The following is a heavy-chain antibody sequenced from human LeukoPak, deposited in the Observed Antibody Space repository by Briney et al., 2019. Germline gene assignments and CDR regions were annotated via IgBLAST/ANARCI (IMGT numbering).Heavy chain of an antibody. V-gene: IGHV1-18*01. CDR3: ALDSSGWYYYFDY. CDR2: ISAYNGNA. CDR1: GYTFTSYG. D-gene: IGHD6-19*01. Sequence: ASVKVSCKASGYTFTSYGISWVRQTPGQGLEWMGWISAYNGNANYAQKLQGRVTMTTDTSTSTAYMELRSLRSDDTAVYYCALDSSGWYYYFDYWGQGTLVTVSS. J-gene: IGHJ4*02.